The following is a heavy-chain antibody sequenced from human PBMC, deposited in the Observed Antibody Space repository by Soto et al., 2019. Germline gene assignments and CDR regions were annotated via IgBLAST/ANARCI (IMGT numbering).Heavy chain of an antibody. V-gene: IGHV4-59*01. CDR2: IYYSGST. CDR1: DGSISSYY. Sequence: SETLSLTCTVSDGSISSYYWSWIRQPPGKGLEWIGYIYYSGSTNYNPSLKSRVTISVDTSKNQFSLKLSSVTAADTAVYYCARRYVDTAMEGGYNWFDPWGQGTLVPVSS. J-gene: IGHJ5*02. CDR3: ARRYVDTAMEGGYNWFDP. D-gene: IGHD5-18*01.